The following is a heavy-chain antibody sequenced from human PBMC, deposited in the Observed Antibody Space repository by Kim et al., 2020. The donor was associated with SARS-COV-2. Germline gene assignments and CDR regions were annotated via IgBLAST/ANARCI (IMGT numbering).Heavy chain of an antibody. CDR3: ARPGLVYSYAFDI. D-gene: IGHD2-15*01. J-gene: IGHJ3*02. Sequence: YNPSLKSRVTISVDTSKNQFSLKLSSVTAADTAVYYCARPGLVYSYAFDIWGQGTMVTVSS. V-gene: IGHV4-39*01.